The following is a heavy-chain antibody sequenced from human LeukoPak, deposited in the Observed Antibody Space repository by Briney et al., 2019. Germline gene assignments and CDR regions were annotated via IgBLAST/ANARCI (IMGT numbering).Heavy chain of an antibody. CDR1: GGSISSSSYY. D-gene: IGHD1-14*01. Sequence: SETLSLTYTVSGGSISSSSYYWGWIRQPPGKGLEWIGSIYYSGSTYYNPSLKSRVTISVDTSKNQFSLKLSSVTAADTAVYYCDSLTTYFDYWGQGTLVTVSS. CDR3: DSLTTYFDY. CDR2: IYYSGST. J-gene: IGHJ4*02. V-gene: IGHV4-39*01.